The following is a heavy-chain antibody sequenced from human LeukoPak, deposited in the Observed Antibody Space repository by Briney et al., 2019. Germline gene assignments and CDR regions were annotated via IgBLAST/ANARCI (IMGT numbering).Heavy chain of an antibody. D-gene: IGHD2-8*02. Sequence: TGGSLRLSCAASGFALSNYNMDWVRQAPGKGLEWVSAITISSHTYYADSQKGRFTISRENAKNTLYLQMNRLSAEDTAVYYCATGGGFFRGQGPLVTVSS. J-gene: IGHJ4*02. CDR1: GFALSNYN. CDR3: ATGGGFF. V-gene: IGHV3-69-1*01. CDR2: ITISSHT.